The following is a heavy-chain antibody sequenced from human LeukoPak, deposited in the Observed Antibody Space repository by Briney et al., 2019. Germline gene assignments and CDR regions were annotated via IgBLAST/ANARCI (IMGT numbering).Heavy chain of an antibody. CDR2: IRHDGSNK. D-gene: IGHD3-9*01. J-gene: IGHJ6*03. CDR3: AKMGPYDILPGYSPADYFYLDV. Sequence: GGSLRLSCAASGFTFSSYGMHWVRQAPGKGLEWVAFIRHDGSNKYYADSVKGRFTISRDNSKNTLFLQMNGLRAEDTAVYYCAKMGPYDILPGYSPADYFYLDVWGKGTTVTISS. V-gene: IGHV3-30*02. CDR1: GFTFSSYG.